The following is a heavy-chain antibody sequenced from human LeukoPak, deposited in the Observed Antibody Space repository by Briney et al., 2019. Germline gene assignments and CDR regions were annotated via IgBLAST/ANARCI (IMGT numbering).Heavy chain of an antibody. CDR1: GFTFGTYA. V-gene: IGHV3-30*04. Sequence: GRSLRLSCAASGFTFGTYAMHWVRQAPGKGLEWVADISYDGTTKYYADSVKGRFTISRDNSRNTLYLQMNSLRTEDTAVYYCARGIVEDFDWFCIGHWGQGTLVTVS. D-gene: IGHD3-9*01. CDR3: ARGIVEDFDWFCIGH. CDR2: ISYDGTTK. J-gene: IGHJ4*02.